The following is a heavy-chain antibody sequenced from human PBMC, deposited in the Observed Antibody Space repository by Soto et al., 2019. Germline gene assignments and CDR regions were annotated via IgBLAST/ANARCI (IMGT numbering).Heavy chain of an antibody. CDR1: GYSFTSYW. V-gene: IGHV5-51*01. J-gene: IGHJ6*02. Sequence: PGESLKISCKGSGYSFTSYWIGWVRQMPGKGLEWMGIIYPGDSDTRYSPSFQGQVTISADKSISTAYLQWSSLKASDTAMYYCAGASRAAMIGMDVWGQGTTVTVSS. D-gene: IGHD2-2*01. CDR3: AGASRAAMIGMDV. CDR2: IYPGDSDT.